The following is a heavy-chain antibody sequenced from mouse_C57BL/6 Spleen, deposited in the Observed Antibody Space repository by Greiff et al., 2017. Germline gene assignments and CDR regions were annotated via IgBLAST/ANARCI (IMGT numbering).Heavy chain of an antibody. CDR2: IDPSDSYT. CDR1: GYTFTSYW. J-gene: IGHJ1*03. CDR3: ARDYSNLWYFDV. V-gene: IGHV1-50*01. D-gene: IGHD2-5*01. Sequence: VQLQQPGAELVKPGASVKLSCKASGYTFTSYWMQWVKQRPGQGLEWIGEIDPSDSYTNYNQKFKGKATLTVDTSSSTAYMQLSSLTSEDSAVYYCARDYSNLWYFDVWGTGTTVTVSS.